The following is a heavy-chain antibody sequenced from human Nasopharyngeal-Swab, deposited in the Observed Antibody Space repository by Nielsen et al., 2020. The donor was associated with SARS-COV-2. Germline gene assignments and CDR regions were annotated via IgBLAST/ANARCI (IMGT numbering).Heavy chain of an antibody. J-gene: IGHJ6*02. D-gene: IGHD5-12*01. Sequence: GGQAPGKGLEWVSVIYSGGRTYDADAGKGRFTISKHNSKNTLYLQMNSLRADDTAVYYCARELGRGYSGYDNYYGMDVWGQGTTVTVSS. CDR2: IYSGGRT. V-gene: IGHV3-53*04. CDR3: ARELGRGYSGYDNYYGMDV.